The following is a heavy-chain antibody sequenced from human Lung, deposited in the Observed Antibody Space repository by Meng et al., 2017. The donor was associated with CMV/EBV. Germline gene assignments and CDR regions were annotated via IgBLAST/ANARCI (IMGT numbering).Heavy chain of an antibody. CDR2: IYSGGLT. D-gene: IGHD1-26*01. CDR3: ARGYSGTHS. V-gene: IGHV3-53*01. CDR1: GFPITSDY. Sequence: GESLKISCEGSGFPITSDYMTWVRQAPGKGLEWVSGIYSGGLTYYADSVKGRFTMSRDNSKNTLYLQMNSLRAEDTAMYYCARGYSGTHSWGQGTLVTVSS. J-gene: IGHJ4*02.